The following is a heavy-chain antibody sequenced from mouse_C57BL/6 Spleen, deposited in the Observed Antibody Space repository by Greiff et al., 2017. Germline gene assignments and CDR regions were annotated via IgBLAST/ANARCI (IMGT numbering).Heavy chain of an antibody. CDR3: AREGSAQASGYAMDY. CDR2: IDPSDSYT. D-gene: IGHD3-2*02. CDR1: GYTFTSYW. V-gene: IGHV1-50*01. Sequence: QVQLQQPGAELVKPGASVKLSCKASGYTFTSYWMQWVKQRPGQGLEWIGEIDPSDSYTNYNQKFKGKATLTVDTSSSTAYMQLSRLTSEESAVYCCAREGSAQASGYAMDYWGQGTSVTVSS. J-gene: IGHJ4*01.